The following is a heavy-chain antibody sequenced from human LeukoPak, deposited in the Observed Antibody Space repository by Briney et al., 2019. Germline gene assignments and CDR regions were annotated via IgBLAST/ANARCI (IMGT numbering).Heavy chain of an antibody. CDR1: GGSISSYY. Sequence: SETLSLTCTVSGGSISSYYWSWVRQPPGKGLEWIGYIFYTGSTKYGPSLNSRVTISLDTSKNQFSLKLSSVTAADTAVYYCARQPTGYYGKTGYYPYYFDYWGQGTLVTVSS. CDR3: ARQPTGYYGKTGYYPYYFDY. D-gene: IGHD3-22*01. CDR2: IFYTGST. V-gene: IGHV4-59*08. J-gene: IGHJ4*02.